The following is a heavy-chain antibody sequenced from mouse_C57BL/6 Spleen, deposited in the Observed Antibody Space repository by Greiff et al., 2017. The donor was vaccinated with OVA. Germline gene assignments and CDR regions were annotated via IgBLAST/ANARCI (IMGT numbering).Heavy chain of an antibody. V-gene: IGHV1-64*01. D-gene: IGHD1-1*01. CDR2: IHPNSGST. CDR3: ARAGIEYYSPWYFDV. CDR1: GYTFTSYW. Sequence: QVQLQQPGAELVKPGASVKLSCKASGYTFTSYWMHWVKQRPGQGLEWIGMIHPNSGSTNYNEKFKSKATLTVDKSSSPAYMQLSSLTSEDSAVDYCARAGIEYYSPWYFDVWGTGTTVTVSS. J-gene: IGHJ1*03.